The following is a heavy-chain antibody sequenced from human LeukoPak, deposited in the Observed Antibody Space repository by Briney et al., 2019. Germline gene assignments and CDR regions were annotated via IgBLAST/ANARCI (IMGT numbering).Heavy chain of an antibody. Sequence: SETLSLTCTVSGGSISSSSYYWGWVRQPPGKGLEWIGSIYYSGSTYYNPSLESLKRRVTISGDTSKNQFSLTLSSVTAADTAVYYCASYSEVGATVDCWGQGILVTV. CDR1: GGSISSSSYY. J-gene: IGHJ4*02. V-gene: IGHV4-39*07. CDR3: ASYSEVGATVDC. D-gene: IGHD1-26*01. CDR2: IYYSGST.